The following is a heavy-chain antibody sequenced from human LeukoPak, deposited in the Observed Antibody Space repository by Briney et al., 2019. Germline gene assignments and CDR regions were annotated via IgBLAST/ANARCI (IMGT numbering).Heavy chain of an antibody. CDR2: ISAYNGNT. Sequence: GASVKVSCKASGYTFTSYGISWVRQAPGQGLEWMGWISAYNGNTNYAQKLQGRVTMTTDTSTSTAYKELRSLRSDDTAVYYCARNVVGDCSSTSCYTDYWGQGTLVTVSS. CDR3: ARNVVGDCSSTSCYTDY. J-gene: IGHJ4*02. V-gene: IGHV1-18*01. CDR1: GYTFTSYG. D-gene: IGHD2-2*02.